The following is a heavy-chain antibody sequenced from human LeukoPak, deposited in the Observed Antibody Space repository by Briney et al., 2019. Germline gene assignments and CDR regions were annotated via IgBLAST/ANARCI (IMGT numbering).Heavy chain of an antibody. CDR3: ARDQGVGATGY. Sequence: GASVKVSCKASGYTFTAYYIHWVRQAPGQGLEWMGYINTKSDGTIYAQKFQGRVTMARDTSISTVYMELSRLRFDDTAVYYCARDQGVGATGYWGQGTLVTVSS. CDR2: INTKSDGT. CDR1: GYTFTAYY. V-gene: IGHV1-2*02. J-gene: IGHJ4*02. D-gene: IGHD1-26*01.